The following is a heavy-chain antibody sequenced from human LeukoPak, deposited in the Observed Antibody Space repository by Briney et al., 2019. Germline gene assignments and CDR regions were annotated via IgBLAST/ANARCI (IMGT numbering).Heavy chain of an antibody. J-gene: IGHJ5*02. CDR1: GGSISSYY. V-gene: IGHV4-4*07. Sequence: SETLSLTCTVSGGSISSYYWSWIRQPAGKGLEWIGRIYTSGSTNYNPSLKSRVTMSVDTSKNQLSLKLSSVTAADTAVYYCARDLSSGLLWFGEYQSWFDPWGQGTLVTVSS. D-gene: IGHD3-10*01. CDR3: ARDLSSGLLWFGEYQSWFDP. CDR2: IYTSGST.